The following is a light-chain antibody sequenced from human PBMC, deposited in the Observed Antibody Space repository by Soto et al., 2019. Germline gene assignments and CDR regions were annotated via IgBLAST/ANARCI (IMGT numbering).Light chain of an antibody. V-gene: IGLV1-44*01. Sequence: QSVLTQPPSASGTPGQRVTISCSGSSSNMGTNTVNWYQQLPRAAPKLLIYSDIQRPSGVPARFSGSKSGTSASLAITGLQSEDEADYYCAAWDGSLNHILFGGGTKLTLL. CDR3: AAWDGSLNHIL. J-gene: IGLJ2*01. CDR2: SDI. CDR1: SSNMGTNT.